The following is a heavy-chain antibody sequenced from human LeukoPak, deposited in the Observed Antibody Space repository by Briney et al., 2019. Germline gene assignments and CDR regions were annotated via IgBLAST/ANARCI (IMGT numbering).Heavy chain of an antibody. J-gene: IGHJ4*02. CDR1: GFRFSSYW. Sequence: GGSLRLSCAASGFRFSSYWMTWVRKAPGRGLEWVATIKPDGSEKYYVDSVKGRFTMSRDNAKNSLYLQVNSLRVEDTAVYYCARGEYFFDYWGQGTLVTVSS. V-gene: IGHV3-7*04. CDR3: ARGEYFFDY. CDR2: IKPDGSEK.